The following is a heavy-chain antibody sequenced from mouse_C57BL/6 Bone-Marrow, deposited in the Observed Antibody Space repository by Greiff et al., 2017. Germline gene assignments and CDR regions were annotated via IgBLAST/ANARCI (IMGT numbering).Heavy chain of an antibody. CDR3: ARVECDDSSGDGYFDV. Sequence: VQLQQSGPELVKPGASVKLSCKASGYTFTSYDINWVKQRPGQGLEWIGWIYPSDGSTTYNEKFKGKATLTVDTSSSTAYMELHSLTSEDSAGYFCARVECDDSSGDGYFDVGGKGTTVTVSS. V-gene: IGHV1-85*01. CDR1: GYTFTSYD. CDR2: IYPSDGST. J-gene: IGHJ1*03. D-gene: IGHD1-1*01.